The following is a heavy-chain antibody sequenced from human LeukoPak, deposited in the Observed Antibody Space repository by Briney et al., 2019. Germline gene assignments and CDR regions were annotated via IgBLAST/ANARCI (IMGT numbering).Heavy chain of an antibody. CDR1: GFTFSSYE. V-gene: IGHV3-48*03. Sequence: GGSLRLSCAASGFTFSSYEMNWVRQAPGKGLEWVSYISSSGSTIYYADSVKGRFTISRDNAKSSLYLQMNSLRHEDTAVYYCAKDWGQRGVGASLGHWGQGTLVIVSS. D-gene: IGHD1-26*01. CDR3: AKDWGQRGVGASLGH. J-gene: IGHJ4*02. CDR2: ISSSGSTI.